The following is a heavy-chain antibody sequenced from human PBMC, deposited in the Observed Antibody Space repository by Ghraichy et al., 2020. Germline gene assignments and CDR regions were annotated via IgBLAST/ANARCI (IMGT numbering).Heavy chain of an antibody. J-gene: IGHJ3*01. CDR2: ITASGGST. CDR3: AKWPRSSSYF. D-gene: IGHD2-2*01. Sequence: GESLNISCAASGFTFDYYSMSWVRQAPGKGLEWVSGITASGGSTDYADSVKGRFTISRDNSKNTLYLQMNSLRAEDTAVYYCAKWPRSSSYFWGQGTMVTVSS. CDR1: GFTFDYYS. V-gene: IGHV3-23*01.